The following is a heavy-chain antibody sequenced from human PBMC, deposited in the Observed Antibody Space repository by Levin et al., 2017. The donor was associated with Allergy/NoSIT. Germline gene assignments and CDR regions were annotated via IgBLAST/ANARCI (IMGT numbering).Heavy chain of an antibody. D-gene: IGHD3-9*01. J-gene: IGHJ6*02. CDR3: ARDGGEEYYDILTGYSNRGGMDV. V-gene: IGHV3-30*04. Sequence: GESLKISCAASGFTFSSYAMHWVRQAPGKGLEWVAVISYDGSNKYYADSVKGRFTISRDNSKNTLYLQMNSLRAEDTAVYYCARDGGEEYYDILTGYSNRGGMDVWGQGTTVTVSS. CDR1: GFTFSSYA. CDR2: ISYDGSNK.